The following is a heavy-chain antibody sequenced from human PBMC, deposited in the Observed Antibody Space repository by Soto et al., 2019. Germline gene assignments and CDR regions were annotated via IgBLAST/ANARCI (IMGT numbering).Heavy chain of an antibody. CDR3: ARATKKHDDYGDYGAEYYYYYGMDV. V-gene: IGHV4-59*01. D-gene: IGHD4-17*01. J-gene: IGHJ6*02. CDR2: IYYSGST. CDR1: GGSISSYY. Sequence: PSETLSLTCTVSGGSISSYYWSWIRQPPGKGLEWIGYIYYSGSTNYNPSLKSRVTISVDTSKNQFSLKLSSVTAADTAVYYCARATKKHDDYGDYGAEYYYYYGMDVWGQGTTVTVSS.